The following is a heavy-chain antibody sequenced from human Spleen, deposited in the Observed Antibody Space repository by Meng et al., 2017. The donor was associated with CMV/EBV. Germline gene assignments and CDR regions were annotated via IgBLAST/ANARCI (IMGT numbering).Heavy chain of an antibody. CDR3: AREPDY. CDR2: IYYSGST. Sequence: SETLSLTCAVSGGSISNYFWSWIRQSPGKGLEWIGYIYYSGSTNYNPSLESRVTISVDTSKNQFSLKLTSVTATDTAVYFCAREPDYWGQGILVTVSS. CDR1: GGSISNYF. V-gene: IGHV4-59*01. J-gene: IGHJ4*02.